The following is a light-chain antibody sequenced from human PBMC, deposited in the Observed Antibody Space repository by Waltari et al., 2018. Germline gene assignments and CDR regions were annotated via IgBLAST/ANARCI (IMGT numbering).Light chain of an antibody. V-gene: IGKV2-28*01. CDR1: QSLLHMNGNNY. J-gene: IGKJ1*01. CDR2: LGS. CDR3: MQSLQTLWT. Sequence: DIVVTQSPLSLPVTPGEPASISCRSSQSLLHMNGNNYLDWYLQKPVQSPQLLIYLGSNRASGVPDRFSGSGSGTDFTLRISRVEAEDVGVYYCMQSLQTLWTFGPGTKVEIK.